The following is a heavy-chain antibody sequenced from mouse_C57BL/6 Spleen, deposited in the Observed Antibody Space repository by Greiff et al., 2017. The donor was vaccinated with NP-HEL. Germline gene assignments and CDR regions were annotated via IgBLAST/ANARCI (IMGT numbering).Heavy chain of an antibody. CDR2: IWSGGST. Sequence: QVQLKESGPGLVQPSQSLSITCTVSGFSLTSYGVHWVRQSPGKGLEWLGVIWSGGSTDYNAAFISRLSISKDNSKSQVVFKMNSLQADDTAIYYGARTFLYGSSYESAMDYWGQGTSVTVSS. CDR1: GFSLTSYG. CDR3: ARTFLYGSSYESAMDY. J-gene: IGHJ4*01. D-gene: IGHD1-1*01. V-gene: IGHV2-2*01.